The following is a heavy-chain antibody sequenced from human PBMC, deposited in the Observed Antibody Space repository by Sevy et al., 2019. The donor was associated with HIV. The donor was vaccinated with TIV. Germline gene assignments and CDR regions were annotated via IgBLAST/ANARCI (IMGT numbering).Heavy chain of an antibody. Sequence: GGSLRLSCAASGFTFSSYWMSWVHQAQGKGLEWLATINLDGSETFYVDSVKGRFTISRHNPRKSVYLQMTSLSAEDTAGYYCARLFYGSADYWGQGTLVTVSS. D-gene: IGHD3-10*01. CDR3: ARLFYGSADY. V-gene: IGHV3-7*01. J-gene: IGHJ4*02. CDR1: GFTFSSYW. CDR2: INLDGSET.